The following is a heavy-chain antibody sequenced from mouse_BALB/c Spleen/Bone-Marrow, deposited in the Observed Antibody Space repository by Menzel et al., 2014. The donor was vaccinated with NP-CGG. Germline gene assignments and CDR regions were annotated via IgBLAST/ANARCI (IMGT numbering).Heavy chain of an antibody. CDR1: GYTFTSYW. CDR3: TRDDYGY. V-gene: IGHV1S127*01. D-gene: IGHD2-4*01. J-gene: IGHJ2*01. CDR2: IDPSDSYT. Sequence: VQLQQSGAELVKPGASVKMSCKASGYTFTSYWMHWVKQRPGQGLEWIGTIDPSDSYTSYNQKFKGKATLTVGTSSSTAYMQLSSLTSEDSAVYYCTRDDYGYWGQGTTLTVSS.